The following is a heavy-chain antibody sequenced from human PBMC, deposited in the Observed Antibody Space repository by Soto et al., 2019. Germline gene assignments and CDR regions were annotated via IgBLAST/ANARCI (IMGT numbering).Heavy chain of an antibody. Sequence: QVQLVQSGAEVKKPGASVKVSCRPSGYTFTAYYIHWVRQAPGQGLEWMGWVDPNSGGTRDAQNFEGRVDMTRDTSTSTVNMELNWLRSDDTALYYCARDNYGTLDYWGQGTLVTVSS. J-gene: IGHJ4*02. D-gene: IGHD3-10*01. V-gene: IGHV1-2*02. CDR1: GYTFTAYY. CDR2: VDPNSGGT. CDR3: ARDNYGTLDY.